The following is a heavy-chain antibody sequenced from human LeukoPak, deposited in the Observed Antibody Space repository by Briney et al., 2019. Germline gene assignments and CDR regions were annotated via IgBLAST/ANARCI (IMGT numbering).Heavy chain of an antibody. CDR1: GFTFSSYG. Sequence: GGSLRLSCAASGFTFSSYGMHWVRQAPGKGLEWVAVIWYDGSNKYYADSVKGRFTISRDNSKNTLYLQMNSLRAEDTAVYYCARDRLLFPYSGYDRGLFDYWGQGTLVTVSS. D-gene: IGHD5-12*01. J-gene: IGHJ4*02. CDR2: IWYDGSNK. V-gene: IGHV3-33*08. CDR3: ARDRLLFPYSGYDRGLFDY.